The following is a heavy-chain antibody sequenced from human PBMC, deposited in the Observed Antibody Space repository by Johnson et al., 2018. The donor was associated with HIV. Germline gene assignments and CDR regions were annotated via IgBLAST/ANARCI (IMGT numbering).Heavy chain of an antibody. J-gene: IGHJ3*02. Sequence: QVQLVESGGGVVQPGRSLRLSCAASGFTFSSYAMHWVRQAPGKGLEWVAVISHDGYNEDYGDSVKGRFTISRDNSKNSLYLQLNSLRPEDTALYYCAKDLVVINVRYAFHIWGQGTMVTVSS. CDR3: AKDLVVINVRYAFHI. CDR1: GFTFSSYA. CDR2: ISHDGYNE. D-gene: IGHD3-22*01. V-gene: IGHV3-30*04.